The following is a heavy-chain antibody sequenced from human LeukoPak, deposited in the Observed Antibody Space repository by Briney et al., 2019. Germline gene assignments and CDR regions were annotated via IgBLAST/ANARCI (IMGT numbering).Heavy chain of an antibody. Sequence: GGSLRLSCAASGFTFSSYSMNWVRQAPGKGLEWVSSISSSSSYIYYADSVKGRFTISRDNAKNSLYLQMNSLRAEDTAVYYCAREEEADGSRTGNYYGMDVWGQGTTVTVSS. CDR3: AREEEADGSRTGNYYGMDV. J-gene: IGHJ6*02. V-gene: IGHV3-21*01. D-gene: IGHD1-26*01. CDR1: GFTFSSYS. CDR2: ISSSSSYI.